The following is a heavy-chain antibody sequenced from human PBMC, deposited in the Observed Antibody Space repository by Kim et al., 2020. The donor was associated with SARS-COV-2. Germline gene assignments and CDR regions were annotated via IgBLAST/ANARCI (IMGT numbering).Heavy chain of an antibody. CDR3: AKEADYDILTGYLLGWY. CDR2: ISYDGSNK. D-gene: IGHD3-9*01. CDR1: GFTFSSYG. Sequence: GGSLRLSCAASGFTFSSYGMHWVRQAPGKGLEWVAVISYDGSNKYYAYSVKGRFTISRDNSKNTLYLQMNSLRAEDTAVYYCAKEADYDILTGYLLGWY. J-gene: IGHJ2*01. V-gene: IGHV3-30*18.